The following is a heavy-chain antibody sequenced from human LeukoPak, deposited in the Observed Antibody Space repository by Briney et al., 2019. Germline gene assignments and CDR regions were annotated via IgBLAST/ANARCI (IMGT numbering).Heavy chain of an antibody. J-gene: IGHJ6*02. CDR2: THSGGST. CDR3: ARGHFGLDV. V-gene: IGHV3-53*01. CDR1: GFSVSSNY. Sequence: GGSLRLSCAASGFSVSSNYMSWVRQAPGKGLEWVSVTHSGGSTNYADSVKGRFTISRDNAKNSLYLQMNSLRAEDTAVYYCARGHFGLDVWGQGTTVTVSS.